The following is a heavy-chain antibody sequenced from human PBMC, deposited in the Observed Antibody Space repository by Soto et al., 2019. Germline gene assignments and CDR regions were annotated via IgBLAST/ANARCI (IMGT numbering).Heavy chain of an antibody. CDR1: GFTFSSYW. V-gene: IGHV3-74*01. Sequence: GSLRLSCAASGFTFSSYWMHWVRQAPGKGLVWVSRINSDGSSTSYADSVKGRFTISRDNAKNTLYLQMNSLRAEDTAVYYCARDGYDFWKNYYYYGMDVWGQGTTVTVSS. D-gene: IGHD3-3*01. CDR3: ARDGYDFWKNYYYYGMDV. J-gene: IGHJ6*02. CDR2: INSDGSST.